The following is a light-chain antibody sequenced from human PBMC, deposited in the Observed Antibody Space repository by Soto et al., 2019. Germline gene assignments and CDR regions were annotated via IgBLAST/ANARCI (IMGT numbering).Light chain of an antibody. J-gene: IGLJ1*01. Sequence: QSALTQPASVSGSPGQSITISCTGTSSDVGDYNYVSWYQQHPSKAPKLMLYDVSNRPSGISNRFSGSKSGNTASLTISGLQAEDEADYYCSSYTSSSTLFGTGTKVTVL. CDR2: DVS. CDR1: SSDVGDYNY. CDR3: SSYTSSSTL. V-gene: IGLV2-14*01.